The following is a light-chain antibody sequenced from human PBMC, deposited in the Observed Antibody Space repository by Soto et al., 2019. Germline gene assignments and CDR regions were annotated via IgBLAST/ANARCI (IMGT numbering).Light chain of an antibody. CDR2: DAS. J-gene: IGKJ1*01. Sequence: DIQMTQSPSTLSASIGDRVTITCRASQNINNWIAWYQQKPGKAPKFLIYDASTLESGVPSRFSGSGSGTDFTLTISSLEPEDFAVYYCQQRTFGQGTKVDIK. CDR3: QQRT. V-gene: IGKV1-5*01. CDR1: QNINNW.